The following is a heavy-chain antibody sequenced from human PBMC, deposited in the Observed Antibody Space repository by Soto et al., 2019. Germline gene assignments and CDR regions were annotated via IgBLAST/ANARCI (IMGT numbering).Heavy chain of an antibody. D-gene: IGHD6-25*01. CDR1: GFTFDDYA. J-gene: IGHJ4*02. Sequence: EVQLVESGGGLVQPGRSLRLSCAASGFTFDDYAMHWVRQAPGKGLEWVSGISWNSGSIGYADSVKGRFTISRDNAKNSLYLQMNSLRAEDSALYYCAASGPDDYWGQGTVVSVSS. CDR2: ISWNSGSI. V-gene: IGHV3-9*01. CDR3: AASGPDDY.